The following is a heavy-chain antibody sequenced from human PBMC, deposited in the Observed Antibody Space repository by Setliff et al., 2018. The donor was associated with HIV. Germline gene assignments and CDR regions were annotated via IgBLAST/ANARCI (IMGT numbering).Heavy chain of an antibody. Sequence: SETLSLTCSVSGGSISTTRYYWGWIRQPPGKGLEWIGTIYYDGSTYYNPSLKSRVTISVDTPENQLSLKLRSVTAADTAVYYCARGESSGWCYYMDVWDKGTTVTVSS. CDR3: ARGESSGWCYYMDV. V-gene: IGHV4-39*02. CDR1: GGSISTTRYY. CDR2: IYYDGST. J-gene: IGHJ6*03. D-gene: IGHD6-19*01.